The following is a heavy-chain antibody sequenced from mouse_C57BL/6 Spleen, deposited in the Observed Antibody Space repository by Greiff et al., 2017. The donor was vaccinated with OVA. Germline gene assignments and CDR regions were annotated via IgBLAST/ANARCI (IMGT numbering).Heavy chain of an antibody. Sequence: EVQLQESGGGLVKPGGSLKLSCAASGFTFSDYGMHWVRQAPEKGLEWVAYISSGSSTIYYADTVKGRFTISRDNAKNTLFLQMTSLRSEDTAMDYCARRGYYGSKEGYFDVWGTGTTVTVSS. V-gene: IGHV5-17*01. J-gene: IGHJ1*03. D-gene: IGHD1-1*01. CDR3: ARRGYYGSKEGYFDV. CDR2: ISSGSSTI. CDR1: GFTFSDYG.